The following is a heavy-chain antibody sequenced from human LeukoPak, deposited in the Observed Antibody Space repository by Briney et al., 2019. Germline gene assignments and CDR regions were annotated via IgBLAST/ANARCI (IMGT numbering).Heavy chain of an antibody. V-gene: IGHV3-74*01. Sequence: GGSLRLSCAASGFTFSSYWMHWVRQAPGKGLVWVSRINTDGSSTSYADSVKGRFTISRDNAKNTLYLQMDSLRAEDTSVYYCARDMTTVTTAYFQHWARAPWSPSPQ. J-gene: IGHJ1*01. D-gene: IGHD4-17*01. CDR1: GFTFSSYW. CDR2: INTDGSST. CDR3: ARDMTTVTTAYFQH.